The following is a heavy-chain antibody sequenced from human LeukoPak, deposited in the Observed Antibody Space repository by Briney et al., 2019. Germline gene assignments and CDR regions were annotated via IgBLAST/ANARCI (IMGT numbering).Heavy chain of an antibody. CDR2: ISWNSGSI. CDR1: GFTFDDYA. CDR3: AKDISSGFGSAHAGAFHI. D-gene: IGHD3-10*01. J-gene: IGHJ3*02. Sequence: GGSLRLSCAASGFTFDDYAMHWVRQAPGKGLEWVSGISWNSGSIGYADSVKGRFTISRDNAKNSLYLQMNSLRAEDTALYYCAKDISSGFGSAHAGAFHIWGQGTMVTVSS. V-gene: IGHV3-9*01.